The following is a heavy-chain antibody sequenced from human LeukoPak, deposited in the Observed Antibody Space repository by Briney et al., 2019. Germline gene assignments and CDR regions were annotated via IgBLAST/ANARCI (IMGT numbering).Heavy chain of an antibody. CDR1: GFTFSSYA. CDR2: ISSNGGST. CDR3: ASGGRCSSTSCYLWVGPFDY. J-gene: IGHJ4*02. Sequence: GGSLRLSCAASGFTFSSYAMHWVRQAPGKGLEYVSAISSNGGSTYYANSVKGRFTISRDNSKNTLYLQMGSLRAEDMAVYYCASGGRCSSTSCYLWVGPFDYRGQGTLVTVSS. D-gene: IGHD2-2*01. V-gene: IGHV3-64*01.